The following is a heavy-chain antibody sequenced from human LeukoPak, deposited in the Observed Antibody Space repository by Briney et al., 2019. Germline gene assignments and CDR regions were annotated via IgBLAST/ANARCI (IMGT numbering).Heavy chain of an antibody. CDR1: GFTFRSFA. J-gene: IGHJ3*02. CDR2: ISSSSSYI. D-gene: IGHD2-15*01. Sequence: PGGSLRLSCAASGFTFRSFAMSWVRQAPGKGLEWVSSISSSSSYIYYADSVKGRFTISRDNAKNSLYLQMNSLRAEDTAVYYCARAGRAGYCSGGSCYHNDAFDIWGQGTMVTVSS. CDR3: ARAGRAGYCSGGSCYHNDAFDI. V-gene: IGHV3-21*01.